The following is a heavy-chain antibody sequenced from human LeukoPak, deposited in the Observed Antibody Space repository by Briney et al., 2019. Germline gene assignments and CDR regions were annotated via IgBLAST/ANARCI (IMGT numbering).Heavy chain of an antibody. Sequence: NPSETLSLTCTVSGVSISSYYWSWIRQPPGKGLEWIGYIYYSGSTNYNPSLKSRVTISVDTSKNQFSLKLSSVTAADTAVYYCARGGGYCSGGSCHYFDYWGQGTLVTVSS. CDR3: ARGGGYCSGGSCHYFDY. CDR2: IYYSGST. V-gene: IGHV4-59*08. D-gene: IGHD2-15*01. CDR1: GVSISSYY. J-gene: IGHJ4*02.